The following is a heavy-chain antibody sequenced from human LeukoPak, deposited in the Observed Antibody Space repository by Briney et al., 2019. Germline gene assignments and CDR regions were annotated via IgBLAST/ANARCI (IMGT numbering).Heavy chain of an antibody. D-gene: IGHD3-10*01. Sequence: GGSLRLSCAASGFTFSSYSMNWVRQAPGKGLEWVSYISSSSSTIYYADSVKGRFTISRDNSKNTLYLQMNSLRAEDTAVYYCARLKPPYYYGSGSYPDYWGQGTLVTVSS. J-gene: IGHJ4*02. CDR2: ISSSSSTI. CDR1: GFTFSSYS. V-gene: IGHV3-48*01. CDR3: ARLKPPYYYGSGSYPDY.